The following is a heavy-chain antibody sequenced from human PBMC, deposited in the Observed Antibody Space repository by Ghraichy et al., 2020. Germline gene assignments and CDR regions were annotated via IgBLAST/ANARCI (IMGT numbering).Heavy chain of an antibody. Sequence: LSLTCAASGFTFSSYSMNWVRQAPGKGLEWVSYISSSSSTIYYADSVKGRFTISRDNAKNSLYLQMNSLRDEDTAVYYCAREVDGYCSGGSCYPDYWGQGTLVTVSS. CDR2: ISSSSSTI. D-gene: IGHD2-15*01. CDR3: AREVDGYCSGGSCYPDY. J-gene: IGHJ4*02. CDR1: GFTFSSYS. V-gene: IGHV3-48*02.